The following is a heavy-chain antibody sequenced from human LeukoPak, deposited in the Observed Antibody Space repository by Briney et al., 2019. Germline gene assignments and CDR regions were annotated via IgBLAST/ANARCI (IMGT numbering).Heavy chain of an antibody. D-gene: IGHD6-13*01. V-gene: IGHV3-49*03. CDR3: TRDTKLRAAAGIGMLDY. CDR1: GFTFGDYA. Sequence: GGSLRLSCTASGFTFGDYAMSWFRQAPGKGLEWVAFIRGKADGGTTEYDASVKGRFTISRDDSKSNAYLQMNSLKTEDTAVYYCTRDTKLRAAAGIGMLDYWGQGTLVTVSS. J-gene: IGHJ4*02. CDR2: IRGKADGGTT.